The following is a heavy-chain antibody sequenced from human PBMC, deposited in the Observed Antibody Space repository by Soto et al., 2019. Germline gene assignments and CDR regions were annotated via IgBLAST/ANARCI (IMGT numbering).Heavy chain of an antibody. CDR2: ISAYNGNT. D-gene: IGHD3-10*01. Sequence: ASVKVSCKASGYTFTSYGISWVRQAPGQGLEWMGWISAYNGNTNYAQTLQGRVTMTTDTSTSTAHMELRSQKSDDTAVQHCARADGPGSYYTAGYYGGMDVCGQGTTVTVS. V-gene: IGHV1-18*01. CDR3: ARADGPGSYYTAGYYGGMDV. J-gene: IGHJ6*02. CDR1: GYTFTSYG.